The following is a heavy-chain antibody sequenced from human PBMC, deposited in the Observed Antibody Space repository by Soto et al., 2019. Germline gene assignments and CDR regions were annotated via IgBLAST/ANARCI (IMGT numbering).Heavy chain of an antibody. CDR1: GGSISSSNW. CDR2: IYHSGST. V-gene: IGHV4-4*02. D-gene: IGHD6-13*01. Sequence: QVQLQESGPGLVKHSGTLSLTCAVSGGSISSSNWWSWVRQPPGKGLEWIGEIYHSGSTNYNPSLKSRVTISVDKSKNQFSLKLSSVTAADTAVYYCARGMQQQGLDYYYGMDVWGQGTTVTVSS. J-gene: IGHJ6*02. CDR3: ARGMQQQGLDYYYGMDV.